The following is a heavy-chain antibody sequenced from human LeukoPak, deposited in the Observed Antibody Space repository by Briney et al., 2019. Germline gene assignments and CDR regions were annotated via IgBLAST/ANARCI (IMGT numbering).Heavy chain of an antibody. D-gene: IGHD4-23*01. CDR3: ARDWSYGGNYYYFDY. CDR2: FSGSGGST. CDR1: GFTFSNYA. V-gene: IGHV3-23*01. J-gene: IGHJ4*02. Sequence: GGSLRLSCAASGFTFSNYAMSWVRQAPGKGLEWVSAFSGSGGSTYYANSVKGRFTISRDNSKNTVYPQMNSLRAEDTALYYCARDWSYGGNYYYFDYWGQGTLVTVSS.